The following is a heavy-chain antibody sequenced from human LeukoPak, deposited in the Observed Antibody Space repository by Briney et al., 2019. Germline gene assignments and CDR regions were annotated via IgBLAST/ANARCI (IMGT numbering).Heavy chain of an antibody. CDR2: IESDGRRT. CDR3: ARDVEIVVVAACFDY. J-gene: IGHJ4*02. V-gene: IGHV3-74*03. Sequence: GGSLRLSCAASGFTFSITWMHWVRQVPGKELVWVARIESDGRRTTYAESVKGRFTISRDNAKNSLYLQMNSLRAEDTAVYYCARDVEIVVVAACFDYWGQGTLVTVSS. D-gene: IGHD2-15*01. CDR1: GFTFSITW.